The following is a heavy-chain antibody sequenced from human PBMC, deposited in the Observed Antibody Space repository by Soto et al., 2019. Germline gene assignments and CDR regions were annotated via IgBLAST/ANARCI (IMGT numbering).Heavy chain of an antibody. V-gene: IGHV3-23*01. CDR1: GFTFSDYG. Sequence: EVQLFDSGGGLIQPGGSLRLSCAGSGFTFSDYGMSWVRHAPGKGLEWVSGITWGGSAYYADSVRGRFIISRDSSKDTLYVQMNSLRAAETAIYYCAKEKTSSTYNGLDVWGQGTPVTVSS. CDR3: AKEKTSSTYNGLDV. J-gene: IGHJ6*02. CDR2: ITWGGSA.